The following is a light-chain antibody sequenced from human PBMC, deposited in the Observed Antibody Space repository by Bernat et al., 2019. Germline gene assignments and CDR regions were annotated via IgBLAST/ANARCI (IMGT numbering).Light chain of an antibody. J-gene: IGKJ2*01. Sequence: DIQMTQSPSTLSASVGDRVTITCRASQSISIWLAWYQQKPGKAPKLLIYKASTLESGVPSRFSGSGSGTEFTLTIRSLQPDDIATYYCQQYNTYSTFGQGTKLEIK. CDR1: QSISIW. V-gene: IGKV1-5*03. CDR3: QQYNTYST. CDR2: KAS.